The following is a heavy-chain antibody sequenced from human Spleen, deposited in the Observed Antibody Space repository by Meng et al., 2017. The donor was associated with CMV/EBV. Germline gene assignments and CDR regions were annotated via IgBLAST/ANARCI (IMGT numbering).Heavy chain of an antibody. Sequence: ASGFSFDGYTLDWVRQAPGKGLEWVASIGGSRNYVFYSDSVKGRFTISRDNAKNSLYLQLNSLRAEDTAVYYCAREFPSSGTYVFDYWGQGTLVTVSS. CDR2: IGGSRNYV. CDR3: AREFPSSGTYVFDY. J-gene: IGHJ4*02. CDR1: GFSFDGYT. V-gene: IGHV3-21*01. D-gene: IGHD3-16*01.